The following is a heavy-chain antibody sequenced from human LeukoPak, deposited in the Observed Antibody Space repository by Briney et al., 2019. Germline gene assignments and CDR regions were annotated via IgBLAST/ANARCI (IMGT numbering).Heavy chain of an antibody. CDR2: ISSSSTTI. J-gene: IGHJ4*02. Sequence: GGSLRLSCAASGFTYSSYSMNWVRQAPGKGLEWVSYISSSSTTIYYADSVKGRFTISRDNAKNTLYLQMNSLRAEDTAVYYCAGGVIPHHWGQGTLVTVSS. CDR1: GFTYSSYS. D-gene: IGHD3-16*02. CDR3: AGGVIPHH. V-gene: IGHV3-48*04.